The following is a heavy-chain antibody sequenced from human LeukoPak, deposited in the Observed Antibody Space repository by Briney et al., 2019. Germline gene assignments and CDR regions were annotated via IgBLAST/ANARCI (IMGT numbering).Heavy chain of an antibody. V-gene: IGHV4-34*01. CDR1: GFTFSSYW. CDR2: INHSGST. Sequence: GSLRLSCAASGFTFSSYWMSWIRQPPGKGLEWIGEINHSGSTNYNPSLKSRVTISVDTSKNQFSLKLSSVTAADTAVYYCARSDNWKFDYWGQGTLVTVSS. CDR3: ARSDNWKFDY. J-gene: IGHJ4*02. D-gene: IGHD1-1*01.